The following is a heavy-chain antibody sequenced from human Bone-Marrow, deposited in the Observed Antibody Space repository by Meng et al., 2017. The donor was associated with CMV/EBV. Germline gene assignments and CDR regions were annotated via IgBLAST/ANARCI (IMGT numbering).Heavy chain of an antibody. CDR3: ASYNHCSSTSCYEMYYYYYGRDV. CDR2: IIPIFGTA. D-gene: IGHD2-2*01. Sequence: SVKVSCKASGGTFSSYAISWVRQAPGQGLEWMGGIIPIFGTANYAQKFQARVTITTDESTSTAYMELSSLRSEDTAVYYCASYNHCSSTSCYEMYYYYYGRDVWGQGTTVTVSS. J-gene: IGHJ6*02. V-gene: IGHV1-69*05. CDR1: GGTFSSYA.